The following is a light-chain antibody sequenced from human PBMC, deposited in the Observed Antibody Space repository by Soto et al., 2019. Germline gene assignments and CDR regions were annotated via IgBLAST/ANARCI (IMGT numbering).Light chain of an antibody. CDR3: QQYKSYPIT. J-gene: IGKJ5*01. CDR2: DAS. V-gene: IGKV1-16*02. CDR1: LGISSH. Sequence: DVPMTQSPTSLSASLGDRVTITCRASLGISSHLAWFQQRPGKAPKYLIYDASSLLSGVPSKFSGSGSGTDFTLTISSLQPEDFATYYCQQYKSYPITFGQGTRLDIK.